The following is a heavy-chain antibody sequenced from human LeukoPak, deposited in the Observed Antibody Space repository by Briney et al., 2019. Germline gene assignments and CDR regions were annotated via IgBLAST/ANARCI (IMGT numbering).Heavy chain of an antibody. J-gene: IGHJ4*02. D-gene: IGHD5-12*01. Sequence: GGSLRLSCAASGSIVSRNYMSWVRQAPGKGLEWVSVISGGVTTYYADSVKDRFTISRDKSKNTVYLQLNTLRAEDTAVYYCARMRAGYTGPFDYWGQGTLVTVSS. V-gene: IGHV3-66*01. CDR1: GSIVSRNY. CDR3: ARMRAGYTGPFDY. CDR2: ISGGVTT.